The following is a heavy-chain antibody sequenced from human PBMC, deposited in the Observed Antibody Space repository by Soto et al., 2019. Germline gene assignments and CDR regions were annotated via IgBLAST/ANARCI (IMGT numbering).Heavy chain of an antibody. J-gene: IGHJ3*02. CDR2: IWYDGSNK. D-gene: IGHD6-6*01. V-gene: IGHV3-33*08. CDR1: GFTFSSYG. Sequence: GGSLRLSCAASGFTFSSYGMHWVRQAPGKGLEWVAVIWYDGSNKYYADSVKGRFTISRDNSKNTLYLQMNSLRAEDTAVYYCARDDKAARPGYAFDIWGQGTMVTVSS. CDR3: ARDDKAARPGYAFDI.